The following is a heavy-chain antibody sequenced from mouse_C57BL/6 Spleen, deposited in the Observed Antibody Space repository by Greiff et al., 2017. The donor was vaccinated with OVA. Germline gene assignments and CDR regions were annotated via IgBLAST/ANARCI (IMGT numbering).Heavy chain of an antibody. Sequence: QVQLQQPGTELVKPGASVKLSCKASGYTFTSYWMHWVKQRPGQGLEWIGNINPSNGGTNYNQKFKSKAILTVDKSYSTAYMQLSSLTSEDSAVYECARAMSYDGDAMDYWGQGTSVTVSS. CDR2: INPSNGGT. D-gene: IGHD2-14*01. J-gene: IGHJ4*01. V-gene: IGHV1-53*01. CDR1: GYTFTSYW. CDR3: ARAMSYDGDAMDY.